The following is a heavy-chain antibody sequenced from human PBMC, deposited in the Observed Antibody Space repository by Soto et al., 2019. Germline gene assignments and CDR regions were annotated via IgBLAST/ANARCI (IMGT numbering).Heavy chain of an antibody. CDR2: IYYSGST. J-gene: IGHJ4*02. Sequence: SETLSLTCTVSGGSISSSSYYWGWIRQPPGKGLEWIGSIYYSGSTYYNPSLKSRVTISVDTSKNQFSLKLSSVTAADTAVYYCARHKTTGGLYFDYWGQGTLVTVSS. V-gene: IGHV4-39*01. D-gene: IGHD4-17*01. CDR1: GGSISSSSYY. CDR3: ARHKTTGGLYFDY.